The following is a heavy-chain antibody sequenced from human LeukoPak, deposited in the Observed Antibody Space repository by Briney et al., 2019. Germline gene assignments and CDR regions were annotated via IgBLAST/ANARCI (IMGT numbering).Heavy chain of an antibody. CDR3: AKMVRGVMGVFDY. CDR2: ISGSGGST. J-gene: IGHJ4*02. V-gene: IGHV3-23*01. D-gene: IGHD3-10*01. Sequence: GGSLRLSCAASGFTFSSYAMSWVRQGPGKGLEWVSAISGSGGSTYYADSVKGRFTISRDNSKNTLYLQMNSLRAEDTAVYYCAKMVRGVMGVFDYWGQGTLVTVSS. CDR1: GFTFSSYA.